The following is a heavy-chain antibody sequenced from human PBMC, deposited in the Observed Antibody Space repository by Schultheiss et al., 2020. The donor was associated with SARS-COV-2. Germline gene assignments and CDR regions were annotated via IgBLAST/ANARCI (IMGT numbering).Heavy chain of an antibody. CDR1: GFTFSSYW. CDR2: LNEDGSIT. D-gene: IGHD4-23*01. Sequence: GESLKISCAASGFTFSSYWMHWVRQAPGKGLVWVSRLNEDGSITNYADSVKGRFTISRDNARNTLYLQMNSLRAEDTAVYYCAKDLGGGHDYWGQGTLVTVSS. CDR3: AKDLGGGHDY. J-gene: IGHJ4*02. V-gene: IGHV3-74*01.